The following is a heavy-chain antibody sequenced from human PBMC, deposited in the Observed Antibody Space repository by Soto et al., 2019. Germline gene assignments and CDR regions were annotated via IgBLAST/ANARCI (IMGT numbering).Heavy chain of an antibody. CDR1: GYTFTGYG. Sequence: GASVKVSCKASGYTFTGYGISWVRQAPGHGLEWMGWISAYNGYRKYAQKFQDRVTMTTDTSTSTAYMELRSLRSDDTAVYYCAREGLWQGYCSNGVCRYHYYGMDVWGQGTTVTVSS. J-gene: IGHJ6*02. D-gene: IGHD2-8*01. CDR3: AREGLWQGYCSNGVCRYHYYGMDV. V-gene: IGHV1-18*01. CDR2: ISAYNGYR.